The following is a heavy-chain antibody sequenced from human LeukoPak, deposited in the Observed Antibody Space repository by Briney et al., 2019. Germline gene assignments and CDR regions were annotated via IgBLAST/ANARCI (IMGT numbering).Heavy chain of an antibody. J-gene: IGHJ6*03. D-gene: IGHD6-19*01. CDR2: INPNSGGT. Sequence: ASVTVSFKASVYMFTFYYMHWVRQAPGQGLEWMGWINPNSGGTNYAQKFQGRVTMTRDTSISTAYMDLNRLRSDDTAVYYCARVVAVTGTPVYYMDVWGKGTTVTVSS. CDR3: ARVVAVTGTPVYYMDV. CDR1: VYMFTFYY. V-gene: IGHV1-2*02.